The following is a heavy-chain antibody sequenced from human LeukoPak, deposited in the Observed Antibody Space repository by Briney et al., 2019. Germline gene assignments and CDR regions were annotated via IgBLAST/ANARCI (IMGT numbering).Heavy chain of an antibody. CDR2: MYYSGST. J-gene: IGHJ4*02. V-gene: IGHV4-59*01. CDR3: ARVSVSGYGYYYFDY. CDR1: GGSIRSSY. Sequence: SETLSLTCTVSGGSIRSSYWSWIRQPPGKGLEWIGYMYYSGSTKYNPSLKSRVTMSVDTSQNQFSLKLSSVAAADTAVYHCARVSVSGYGYYYFDYWGQGTLVTVSS. D-gene: IGHD5-12*01.